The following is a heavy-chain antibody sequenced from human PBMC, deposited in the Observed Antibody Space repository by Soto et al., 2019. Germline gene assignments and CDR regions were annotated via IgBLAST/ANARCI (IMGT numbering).Heavy chain of an antibody. CDR3: ARHYSSGSRNWFDP. V-gene: IGHV4-39*01. D-gene: IGHD6-19*01. J-gene: IGHJ5*02. CDR2: IYYSGST. Sequence: SETLSLTCSVSGGSINSSSYFWGWVRQPPGKGLEWIGSIYYSGSTYYNPSLRSRVTISVDTSRNQFSLKLSSVTAADTAVFYCARHYSSGSRNWFDPWGQGTLVTVSS. CDR1: GGSINSSSYF.